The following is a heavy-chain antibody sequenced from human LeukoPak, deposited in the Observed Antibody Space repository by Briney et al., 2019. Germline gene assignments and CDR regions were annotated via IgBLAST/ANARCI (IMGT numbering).Heavy chain of an antibody. J-gene: IGHJ4*02. CDR2: ISSSSSYI. CDR1: GFTFSSYS. Sequence: GGSLRLSCAASGFTFSSYSMNWVRQAPGKGLEWVSSISSSSSYIYYADSVKGRFTISRDNAKNSLYLQMNSLRAEDTAVYYCARDTGETESSPSFDYWGQGTLVTVSS. CDR3: ARDTGETESSPSFDY. D-gene: IGHD6-6*01. V-gene: IGHV3-21*01.